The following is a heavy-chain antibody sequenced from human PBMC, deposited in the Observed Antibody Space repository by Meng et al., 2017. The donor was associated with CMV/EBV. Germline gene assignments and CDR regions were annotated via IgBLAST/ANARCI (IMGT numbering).Heavy chain of an antibody. CDR3: AKVASRPWEDSSWGDY. CDR2: IRYDGSNK. D-gene: IGHD2-2*01. V-gene: IGHV3-30*02. J-gene: IGHJ4*02. CDR1: GFTFSSYG. Sequence: GESLKISCAASGFTFSSYGMHWVRQAPGKGLEWVAFIRYDGSNKYYADSVKGRFTISRDNSKNTLYLQMSSLRAEDTAVYYCAKVASRPWEDSSWGDYWGQGTLVTVSS.